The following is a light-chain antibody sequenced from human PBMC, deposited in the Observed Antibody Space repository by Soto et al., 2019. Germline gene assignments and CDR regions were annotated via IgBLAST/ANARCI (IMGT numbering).Light chain of an antibody. CDR1: QGISTY. CDR2: KAS. J-gene: IGKJ1*01. Sequence: DIQMTQSPSSLSASVGDRVTITCRASQGISTYLGWYQQRPGKAPKXLIYKASTLKSGVPSRFSGSGSGTELTITISSLQPDDFETYDCQHYNSYSEAFGQGTKVDIK. CDR3: QHYNSYSEA. V-gene: IGKV1-5*03.